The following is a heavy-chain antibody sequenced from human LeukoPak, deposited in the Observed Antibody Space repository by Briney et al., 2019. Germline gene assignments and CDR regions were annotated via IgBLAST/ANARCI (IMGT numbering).Heavy chain of an antibody. J-gene: IGHJ4*02. Sequence: GGSLRLSCAASGFTFSSYWMHWVRQAPGKGLVWVSRINSDGSSTSYADSMKGRFTISRDNSKNSLSLQLNSLRAEDTATYYCARLQGPYEQWLPFDHWGQGTLVTVSS. D-gene: IGHD5-18*01. V-gene: IGHV3-74*01. CDR1: GFTFSSYW. CDR2: INSDGSST. CDR3: ARLQGPYEQWLPFDH.